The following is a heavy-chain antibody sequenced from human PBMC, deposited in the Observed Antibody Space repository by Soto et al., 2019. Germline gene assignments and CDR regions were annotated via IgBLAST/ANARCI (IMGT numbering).Heavy chain of an antibody. J-gene: IGHJ4*02. CDR2: IHNSGSP. Sequence: PSETLSLTYTVSGGSIRSPNFYWSWIRQSPGKGLEWIGHIHNSGSPYNNPSLKSRVTISADTSKNQFSLKLTSVTAADTAVYYCARGSTSEKVDSWGQGTLVTVSS. D-gene: IGHD3-10*01. V-gene: IGHV4-30-4*08. CDR1: GGSIRSPNFY. CDR3: ARGSTSEKVDS.